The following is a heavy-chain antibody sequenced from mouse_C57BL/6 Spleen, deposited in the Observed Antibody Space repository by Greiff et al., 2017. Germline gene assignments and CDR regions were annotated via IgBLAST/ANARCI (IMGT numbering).Heavy chain of an antibody. CDR1: GYTFTSYW. CDR2: IYPGSGST. J-gene: IGHJ1*03. D-gene: IGHD2-4*01. Sequence: VQLQQPGAELVKPGASVKMSCKASGYTFTSYWITWVKQRPGQGLEWIGDIYPGSGSTNYNEKFKSKATLTVDTSSSTAYMQLSSLTSEDSAVYYCARSEPYDYDGWYFDVWGTGTTVTVSS. V-gene: IGHV1-55*01. CDR3: ARSEPYDYDGWYFDV.